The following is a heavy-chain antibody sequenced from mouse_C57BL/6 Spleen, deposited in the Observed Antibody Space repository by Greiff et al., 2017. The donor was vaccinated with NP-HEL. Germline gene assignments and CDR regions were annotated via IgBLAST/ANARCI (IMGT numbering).Heavy chain of an antibody. V-gene: IGHV1-81*01. CDR1: GYTFTSYG. D-gene: IGHD1-1*01. Sequence: VQRVESGAELARPGASVKLSCKASGYTFTSYGISWVKQRTGQGLEWIGEIYPRSGNTYYNEKFKGKATLTAEKSSSTAYMQLSSLTSEDSAVYFCARDYYGSSGGYWYFDVWGTGTTVTVSS. CDR2: IYPRSGNT. CDR3: ARDYYGSSGGYWYFDV. J-gene: IGHJ1*03.